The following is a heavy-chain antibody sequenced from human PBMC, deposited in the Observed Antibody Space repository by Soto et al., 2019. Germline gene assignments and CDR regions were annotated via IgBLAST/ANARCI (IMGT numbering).Heavy chain of an antibody. J-gene: IGHJ6*02. V-gene: IGHV1-18*04. Sequence: ASVKVSCKASGYTFTSYGISWVRQAPVQGLEWMGWISAYNGNTNYAQKLQGRVTMTTDTSTSTAYMELRSLRSDDTAVYYCATNYYGSGSYYTKKMYYGMDVWGQGTTVTVSS. D-gene: IGHD3-10*01. CDR2: ISAYNGNT. CDR3: ATNYYGSGSYYTKKMYYGMDV. CDR1: GYTFTSYG.